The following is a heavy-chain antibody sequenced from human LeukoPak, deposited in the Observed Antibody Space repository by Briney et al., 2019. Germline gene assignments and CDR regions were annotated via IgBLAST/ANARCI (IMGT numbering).Heavy chain of an antibody. Sequence: GRSLRFSCATSGFVFDDYAMHWVRQAPGKGLEWVSGISWNSGSIGYADSVKGRFTISRDNAKNSLYLQMNSLRAEDMALYYCAKACGGTCSDAFDIWGQGTMVTVSS. J-gene: IGHJ3*02. CDR3: AKACGGTCSDAFDI. CDR2: ISWNSGSI. D-gene: IGHD2-15*01. CDR1: GFVFDDYA. V-gene: IGHV3-9*03.